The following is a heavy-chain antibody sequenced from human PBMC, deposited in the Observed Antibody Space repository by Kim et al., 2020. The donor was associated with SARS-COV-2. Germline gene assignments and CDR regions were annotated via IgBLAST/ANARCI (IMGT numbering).Heavy chain of an antibody. D-gene: IGHD6-19*01. CDR3: AREGHSSGRAGSVGY. Sequence: GGSLRLSCAGSGFTFGSTHMHWVRQAPGKGLEWVALISADENNKLYMDSVKGRFTVSRDNSQNTLFLQIDSMRADDTAVYYCAREGHSSGRAGSVGYGG. CDR1: GFTFGSTH. V-gene: IGHV3-30*03. J-gene: IGHJ4*01. CDR2: ISADENNK.